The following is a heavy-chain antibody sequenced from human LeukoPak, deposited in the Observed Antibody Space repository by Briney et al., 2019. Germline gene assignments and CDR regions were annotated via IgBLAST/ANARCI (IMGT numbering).Heavy chain of an antibody. CDR2: LNLDGSDK. D-gene: IGHD1-1*01. Sequence: GGSLRLSCVASGFTFSSYSMNWVRQAPGKGLGWVASLNLDGSDKYYVDSVKGRFTISRDNAKNSLYLQMDSLRVEDTAVYYCAKGKRYPDYWGQGTLVTVSS. V-gene: IGHV3-7*03. J-gene: IGHJ4*02. CDR3: AKGKRYPDY. CDR1: GFTFSSYS.